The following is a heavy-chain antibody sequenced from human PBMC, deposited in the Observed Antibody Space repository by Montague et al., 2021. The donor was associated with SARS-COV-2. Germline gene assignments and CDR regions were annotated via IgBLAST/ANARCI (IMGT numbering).Heavy chain of an antibody. CDR2: IYYSGSA. V-gene: IGHV4-39*01. CDR3: ARLVWFGELSSENWFDP. D-gene: IGHD3-10*01. CDR1: GGSISSSSNY. J-gene: IGHJ5*02. Sequence: ETMSLTCTVSGGSISSSSNYWGWIRQPPGKGLEWIGSIYYSGSAYYNSSLKSRVTISVDTSKNQFSLKLNSVTAADTAVYYCARLVWFGELSSENWFDPWGQGTLVTVSS.